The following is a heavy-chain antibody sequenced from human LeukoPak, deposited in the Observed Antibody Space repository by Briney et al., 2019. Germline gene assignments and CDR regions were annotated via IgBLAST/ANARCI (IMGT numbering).Heavy chain of an antibody. CDR3: ARDRAVAGYDAFDI. CDR2: IYYSGST. J-gene: IGHJ3*02. D-gene: IGHD6-19*01. CDR1: GGSIISHY. Sequence: SETLSLTCTVSGGSIISHYWSWIRQPPGKGLEWIGYIYYSGSTNYNPSLKSRVTISVDTSKNQFSLKLSSVTAADTAVYYCARDRAVAGYDAFDIWGQGTMVTVSS. V-gene: IGHV4-59*11.